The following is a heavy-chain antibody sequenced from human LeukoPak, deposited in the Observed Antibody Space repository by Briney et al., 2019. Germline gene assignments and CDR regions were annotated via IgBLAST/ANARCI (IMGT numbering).Heavy chain of an antibody. CDR1: GYTFTGYY. CDR2: INPNSGGT. D-gene: IGHD3-10*01. Sequence: GASVKVSCKASGYTFTGYYMHWVRQAPGQGLEWMGWINPNSGGTNYAQKFQGRVTMTRDTSISTAYMELSRLRSDDTAVYYCARKVRGVIALFDPWGQGTLVTVSS. CDR3: ARKVRGVIALFDP. J-gene: IGHJ5*02. V-gene: IGHV1-2*02.